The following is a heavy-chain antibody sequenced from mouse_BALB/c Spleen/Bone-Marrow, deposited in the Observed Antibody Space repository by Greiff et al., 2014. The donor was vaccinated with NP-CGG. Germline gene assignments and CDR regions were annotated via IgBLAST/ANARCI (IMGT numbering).Heavy chain of an antibody. Sequence: QVQLQQSGVELVKPGASVKLSCKASDNTFTSYDINWVRQRPEQGLEWIGWIFPGDSTTKYNEKFKGKATLSTDKSSSTVHMQLSRLTSEDSAVYFCVRSRLRDWYFDVWGAGTTVTISS. D-gene: IGHD1-2*01. CDR3: VRSRLRDWYFDV. V-gene: IGHV1-85*01. J-gene: IGHJ1*01. CDR2: IFPGDSTT. CDR1: DNTFTSYD.